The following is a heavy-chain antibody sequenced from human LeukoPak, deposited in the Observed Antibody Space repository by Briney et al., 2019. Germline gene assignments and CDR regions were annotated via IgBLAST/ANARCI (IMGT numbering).Heavy chain of an antibody. CDR3: AREYYYNSSGYRALRY. J-gene: IGHJ4*02. V-gene: IGHV3-7*03. CDR2: IKEDGSEK. CDR1: GFTFNTFW. Sequence: GGSLRLSCAASGFTFNTFWMTWVRQAPGKGLEWVASIKEDGSEKHYVDSLKGRFTISRDNAKNSLYLQMNGLRAEDTAVYYCAREYYYNSSGYRALRYWGQGTLVTVSS. D-gene: IGHD3-22*01.